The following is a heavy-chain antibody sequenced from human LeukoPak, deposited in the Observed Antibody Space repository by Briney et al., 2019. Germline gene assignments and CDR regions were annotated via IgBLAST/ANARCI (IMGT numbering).Heavy chain of an antibody. CDR2: INHSGST. J-gene: IGHJ6*03. Sequence: SETLSLTCAVYGGSFSGYYWSWIRQPPGKGLEWIGEINHSGSTNYNPSLKSRVTISVDTSKNQFSLKLSSVTAADTAVYYCARGSKAVVGGSYSNYYYMDVWGKGTTVTVSS. V-gene: IGHV4-34*01. CDR1: GGSFSGYY. D-gene: IGHD1-26*01. CDR3: ARGSKAVVGGSYSNYYYMDV.